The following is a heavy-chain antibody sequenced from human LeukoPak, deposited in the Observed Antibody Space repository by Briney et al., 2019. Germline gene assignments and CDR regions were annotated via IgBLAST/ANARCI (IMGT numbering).Heavy chain of an antibody. CDR3: ARWSTYYGSGSYYAIVYYFDY. J-gene: IGHJ4*02. CDR1: GGSFSGYQ. Sequence: PSETLSLTCAVYGGSFSGYQWSWIRQPPGKGLEWIGEINHSGSTNYNPSLKSRVTISVDTSKNHFSLKLSSVTAADTAVYYCARWSTYYGSGSYYAIVYYFDYWGQGTLVTVSS. V-gene: IGHV4-34*01. CDR2: INHSGST. D-gene: IGHD3-10*01.